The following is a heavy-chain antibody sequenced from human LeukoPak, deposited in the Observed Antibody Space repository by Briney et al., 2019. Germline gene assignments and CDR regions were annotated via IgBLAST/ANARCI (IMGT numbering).Heavy chain of an antibody. J-gene: IGHJ4*02. CDR1: GFTFSSYG. D-gene: IGHD3-3*01. CDR3: AKDPLYYDFWSGYSSHFDY. CDR2: IRYDGSNK. Sequence: GGSLRLSCAASGFTFSSYGMHWARQAPGKGLEWVAFIRYDGSNKYYADSVKGRFTISRDNSKNTLYLQMNSLRAEDTAVYYCAKDPLYYDFWSGYSSHFDYWGQGTLVTVSS. V-gene: IGHV3-30*02.